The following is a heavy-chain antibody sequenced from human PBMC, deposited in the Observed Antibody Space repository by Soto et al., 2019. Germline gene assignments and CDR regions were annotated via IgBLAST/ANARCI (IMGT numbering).Heavy chain of an antibody. Sequence: QVQLVESGGGVVQPGRSLRLSCAASGFTFSSYGMHWVRQAPGKGLEWVAVISYDGSNKYYADSVKGRFTISRDNSKNTLYLQMNSLRAEDTAVYYCAKTIVVVPAAIVGIDYWGQGTLVTVSS. CDR2: ISYDGSNK. J-gene: IGHJ4*02. D-gene: IGHD2-2*02. V-gene: IGHV3-30*18. CDR1: GFTFSSYG. CDR3: AKTIVVVPAAIVGIDY.